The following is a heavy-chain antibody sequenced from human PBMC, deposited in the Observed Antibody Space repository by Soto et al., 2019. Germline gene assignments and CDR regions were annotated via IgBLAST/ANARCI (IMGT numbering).Heavy chain of an antibody. CDR1: GFTFSMYS. CDR2: ISRSSSTI. J-gene: IGHJ4*02. D-gene: IGHD2-15*01. CDR3: ARVACSVRLCHYYFDY. Sequence: GGSLRLSCAASGFTFSMYSMNWVRQAPGKGLEWVSYISRSSSTIYYADSVKGRFTISRDNAKNSLYLQMNSLRAEDTAVYYCARVACSVRLCHYYFDYWGQGTLVTLSS. V-gene: IGHV3-48*01.